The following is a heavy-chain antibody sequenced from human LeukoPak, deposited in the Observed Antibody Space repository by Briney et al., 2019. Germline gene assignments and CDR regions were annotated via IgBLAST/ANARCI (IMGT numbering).Heavy chain of an antibody. CDR1: GYIFTSYW. CDR2: IYPGDSDT. CDR3: ARAYYDILTGYLGVNAFDI. J-gene: IGHJ3*02. V-gene: IGHV5-51*01. Sequence: GESLKISCKGSGYIFTSYWIGWVRQMPGKGLEWMGIIYPGDSDTRYSPSFQGQVTISADKSISTAYLQWSSLKASDTAMYYCARAYYDILTGYLGVNAFDIWGQGTMVTVSS. D-gene: IGHD3-9*01.